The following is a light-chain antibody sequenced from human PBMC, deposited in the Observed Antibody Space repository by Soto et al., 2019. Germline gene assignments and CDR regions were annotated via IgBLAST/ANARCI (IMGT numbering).Light chain of an antibody. Sequence: DIQMTQSPSSLSASVGDRVTITCRASQSISSYLNWYQQKPGKAPKLLIYAASSLQSGVPSRFSGSGSGTDFTLTISSLQPEDFATYYCQQSYSTPYMYTFGQGTKLAIK. CDR2: AAS. V-gene: IGKV1-39*01. CDR3: QQSYSTPYMYT. J-gene: IGKJ2*01. CDR1: QSISSY.